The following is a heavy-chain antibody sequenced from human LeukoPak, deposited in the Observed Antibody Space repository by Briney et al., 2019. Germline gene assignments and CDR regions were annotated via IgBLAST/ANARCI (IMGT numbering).Heavy chain of an antibody. CDR2: ISGSGGST. J-gene: IGHJ4*02. CDR3: AKTWRPGLDFDWLLYFDY. CDR1: GFTFSSYA. V-gene: IGHV3-23*01. D-gene: IGHD3-9*01. Sequence: GSLRLSCAASGFTFSSYAMSWVRQAPGKGLEWVSAISGSGGSTYYADSVKGRFTISRDNSKNTLYLQMNSLRAEDTAVYYCAKTWRPGLDFDWLLYFDYWGQGTLVTVSS.